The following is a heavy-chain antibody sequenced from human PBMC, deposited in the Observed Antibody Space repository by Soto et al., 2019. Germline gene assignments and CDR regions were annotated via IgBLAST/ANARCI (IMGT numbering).Heavy chain of an antibody. CDR3: ARRGSLGWYSDY. J-gene: IGHJ4*02. Sequence: QLQLQESGPGLVKPSETLSLTCTVSGGSISSSSYYWGWIRQPPGEGLEWIGSIYYSGSAYYNPSLKSRVTISVDTSKNQFSLKLTSVTAADTAVYYCARRGSLGWYSDYWGQGTLVTVSS. V-gene: IGHV4-39*01. CDR1: GGSISSSSYY. CDR2: IYYSGSA. D-gene: IGHD6-19*01.